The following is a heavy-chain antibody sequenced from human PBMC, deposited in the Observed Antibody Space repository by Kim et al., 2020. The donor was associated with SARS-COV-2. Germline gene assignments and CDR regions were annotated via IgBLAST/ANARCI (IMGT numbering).Heavy chain of an antibody. J-gene: IGHJ4*02. D-gene: IGHD2-2*01. V-gene: IGHV3-11*01. Sequence: GGSLRLSCAASGFTFSDYYMSWIRQAPGKGLEWVSYISSSGSTIYYADSVKGRFTISRDNAKNSLYLQMNSLRAEDTAVYYCARDRRMRSSRNNFDYWGQGTLVTVSS. CDR1: GFTFSDYY. CDR3: ARDRRMRSSRNNFDY. CDR2: ISSSGSTI.